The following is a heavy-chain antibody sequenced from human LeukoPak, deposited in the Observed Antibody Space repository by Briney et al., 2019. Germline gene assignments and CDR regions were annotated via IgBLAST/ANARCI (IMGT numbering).Heavy chain of an antibody. V-gene: IGHV3-21*01. Sequence: GGSLRLSCAASRFTFSSYSMNWVRQAPGKGLEWVSSISSSSSYIYYADSVKGRFTISRDNAKNSLYLQMNSLRAEDTAVYYCASLVSAEGYYDSSGYLNDWGQGTLVTVSS. D-gene: IGHD3-22*01. CDR1: RFTFSSYS. CDR2: ISSSSSYI. J-gene: IGHJ4*02. CDR3: ASLVSAEGYYDSSGYLND.